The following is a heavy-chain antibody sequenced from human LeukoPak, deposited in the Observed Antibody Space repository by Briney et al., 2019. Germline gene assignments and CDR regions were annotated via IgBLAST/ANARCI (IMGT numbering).Heavy chain of an antibody. V-gene: IGHV3-53*01. Sequence: GGSLRLSCAASGFTVSSNYMSWVRQAPGKGLEWVSVIYSGGSTYYADSVKGRFTISRDNSKNTLFLQMDSLRAEDTAVYYCARDMSPWESRNPDAFDIWGQGTMVTVSS. J-gene: IGHJ3*02. D-gene: IGHD1-14*01. CDR2: IYSGGST. CDR3: ARDMSPWESRNPDAFDI. CDR1: GFTVSSNY.